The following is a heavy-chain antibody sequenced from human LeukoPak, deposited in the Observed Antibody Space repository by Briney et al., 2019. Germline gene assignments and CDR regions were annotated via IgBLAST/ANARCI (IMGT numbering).Heavy chain of an antibody. D-gene: IGHD6-19*01. V-gene: IGHV3-23*01. CDR3: AKDKYRPQW. Sequence: GGSLRLSCAASGFSFSDYYMTWIRQAPGKGLEWVSAISGSGSSTYYADSVKGRFTISRDNSKNTLYLQVNSLRAEDTAVYYCAKDKYRPQWWGQGTLVTVSS. CDR2: ISGSGSST. J-gene: IGHJ4*02. CDR1: GFSFSDYY.